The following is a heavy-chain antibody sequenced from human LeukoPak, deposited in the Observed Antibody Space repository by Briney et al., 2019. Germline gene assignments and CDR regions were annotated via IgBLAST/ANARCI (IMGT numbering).Heavy chain of an antibody. CDR3: ASGPSGYSSSWPLDY. CDR2: ISSSGSTI. J-gene: IGHJ4*02. CDR1: GFTFSSYE. D-gene: IGHD6-13*01. Sequence: QAGGSLRLSCAASGFTFSSYEMNWVRQAPGKGLEWVSYISSSGSTIYYADSVKGRFTISRDNSKNTLYLQMNSLRAEDTAVYYCASGPSGYSSSWPLDYWGQGTLVTVSS. V-gene: IGHV3-48*03.